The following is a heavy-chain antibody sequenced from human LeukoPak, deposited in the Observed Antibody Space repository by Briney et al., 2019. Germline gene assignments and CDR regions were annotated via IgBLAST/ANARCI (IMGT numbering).Heavy chain of an antibody. CDR3: AGHVSGWPRNYYYYGMDV. D-gene: IGHD6-19*01. CDR2: IYSSGST. J-gene: IGHJ6*02. V-gene: IGHV4-39*01. CDR1: GGSISSSSNY. Sequence: PSETLSLTCTVSGGSISSSSNYWGWIRQPPGKGLEWIANIYSSGSTNYNPSLKSRVTISVDTSKNQFSLRLSSVTAADTAVYYCAGHVSGWPRNYYYYGMDVWGQGTTVTVSS.